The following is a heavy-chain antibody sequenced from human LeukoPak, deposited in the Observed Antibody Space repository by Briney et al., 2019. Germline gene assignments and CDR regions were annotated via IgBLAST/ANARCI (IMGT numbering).Heavy chain of an antibody. J-gene: IGHJ6*03. Sequence: SETLSLTCTVSGDSITSSSYYWSWIRQPPGKGLEWIGYIYYSGSTNYNPSLKSRVTISVDTSKNQFSLKLSSVTAADTAVYYCAGMVRGADYVDVWGKGTTVTVSS. CDR2: IYYSGST. CDR1: GDSITSSSYY. D-gene: IGHD3-10*01. V-gene: IGHV4-61*01. CDR3: AGMVRGADYVDV.